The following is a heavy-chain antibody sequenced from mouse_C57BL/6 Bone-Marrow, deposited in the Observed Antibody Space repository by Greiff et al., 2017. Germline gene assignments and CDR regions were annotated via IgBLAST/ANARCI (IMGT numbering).Heavy chain of an antibody. CDR3: VRDAMDY. J-gene: IGHJ4*01. CDR1: GFSFNTYA. V-gene: IGHV10-1*01. CDR2: IRSKSNNYAT. Sequence: DVHLVESGGGLVQPKGSLTLSCAVSGFSFNTYAMNWVRQAPGKGLEWVARIRSKSNNYATYYADSVKDRFTISRDDSESMLYLQMNNLKTEDTAMYYCVRDAMDYWGQGTSVTVSS.